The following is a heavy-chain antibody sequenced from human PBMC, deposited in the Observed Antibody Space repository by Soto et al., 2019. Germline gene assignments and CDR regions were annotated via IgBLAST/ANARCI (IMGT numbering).Heavy chain of an antibody. Sequence: QVQLQESGPGLVKPSETLSLTCTVAGGSLTDHYWNWFRQSPGKGLHWIGYVYYSGGTNYNPSLESRVTMSVDTSTSQFSLNLRSVTAADTAVYYCARGNDWKSSTFDIWGQGTMVSVSS. CDR3: ARGNDWKSSTFDI. J-gene: IGHJ3*02. V-gene: IGHV4-59*11. CDR1: GGSLTDHY. D-gene: IGHD2-21*01. CDR2: VYYSGGT.